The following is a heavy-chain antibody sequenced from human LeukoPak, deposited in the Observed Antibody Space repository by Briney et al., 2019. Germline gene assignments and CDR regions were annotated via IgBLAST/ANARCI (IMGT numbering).Heavy chain of an antibody. CDR1: GYTFASYD. CDR3: VVTDIVVVPAAIDTDDWFDP. D-gene: IGHD2-2*01. Sequence: ASVKVSCKASGYTFASYDINWVRQATGQGLEWMGWMNPNSGNTGYAQKFQGRVTMTRNTSISTAYMELSSLRSEDTAVYYCVVTDIVVVPAAIDTDDWFDPWGQGTLVTVSS. V-gene: IGHV1-8*01. CDR2: MNPNSGNT. J-gene: IGHJ5*02.